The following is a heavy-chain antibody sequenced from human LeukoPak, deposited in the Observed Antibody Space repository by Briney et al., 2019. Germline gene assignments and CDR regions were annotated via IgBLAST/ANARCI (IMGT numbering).Heavy chain of an antibody. CDR2: ISGDGGST. V-gene: IGHV3-43*02. CDR3: AKDIPYTTVTTSYGMDV. D-gene: IGHD4-17*01. Sequence: GGSLRLSCAASGFTFDDYAMHWVRQAPGKGLEWVSLISGDGGSTYYADSVKGRFTISRDNSKNSLYLQVNSLRTEDTALYYCAKDIPYTTVTTSYGMDVWGQGTTVTVSS. CDR1: GFTFDDYA. J-gene: IGHJ6*02.